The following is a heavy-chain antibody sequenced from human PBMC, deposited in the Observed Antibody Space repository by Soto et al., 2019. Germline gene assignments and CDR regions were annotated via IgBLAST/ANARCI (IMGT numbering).Heavy chain of an antibody. CDR3: ARGMTTVTTLDY. V-gene: IGHV4-30-2*01. J-gene: IGHJ4*02. CDR2: IDHSGST. Sequence: PSETLSLTCAVSGGSISSGGYSWSWIRQPPGKGLEWIGYIDHSGSTYYNPSLKSRVTISVDRYKNQFSLKLSSVTAADTTVYYCARGMTTVTTLDYWGQGTLVTVSS. D-gene: IGHD4-4*01. CDR1: GGSISSGGYS.